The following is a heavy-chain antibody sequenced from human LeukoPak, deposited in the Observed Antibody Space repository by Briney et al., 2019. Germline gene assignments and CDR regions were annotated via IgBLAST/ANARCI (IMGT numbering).Heavy chain of an antibody. J-gene: IGHJ3*02. D-gene: IGHD1-26*01. CDR1: GYTFTSYD. V-gene: IGHV1-18*01. CDR3: ARGLYSGSYVGAFDI. Sequence: GASVKVSCKASGYTFTSYDINWVRQAPGQGLEWMGWISAYNGNTNYAQKLQGRVTMTTDTSTSTAYMEPRSLRSDDTAVYYCARGLYSGSYVGAFDIWGQGTMVTVSS. CDR2: ISAYNGNT.